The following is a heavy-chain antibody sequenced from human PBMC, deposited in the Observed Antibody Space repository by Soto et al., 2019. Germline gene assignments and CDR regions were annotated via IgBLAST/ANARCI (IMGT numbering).Heavy chain of an antibody. CDR1: GGSFSGYY. V-gene: IGHV4-34*01. D-gene: IGHD6-19*01. J-gene: IGHJ6*02. CDR3: ARGWAIAVAASSDYGMDV. CDR2: INNSGST. Sequence: QVQLQQWGAGLLKPSETLSLTCAVYGGSFSGYYWSWIRQPPGKGLEWIGEINNSGSTNYNPSLKSRVTISVDTSKNQFSLKLSSVTAADTAVYYCARGWAIAVAASSDYGMDVWGQGTTVTVSS.